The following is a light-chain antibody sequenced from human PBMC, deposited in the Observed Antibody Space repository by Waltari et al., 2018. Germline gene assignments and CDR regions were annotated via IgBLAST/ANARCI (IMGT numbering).Light chain of an antibody. J-gene: IGLJ1*01. CDR3: AAWDDSLSGRV. V-gene: IGLV1-47*01. CDR2: RNN. Sequence: QSVLTQPPSASGTPGQRVTISCSGSSSNIGSNYVYWYQQLPGTAPKLLIYRNNPRPSGVPDRFAGSKSGTSASLAISGLRSEDEADYYCAAWDDSLSGRVFGTGTKVTVL. CDR1: SSNIGSNY.